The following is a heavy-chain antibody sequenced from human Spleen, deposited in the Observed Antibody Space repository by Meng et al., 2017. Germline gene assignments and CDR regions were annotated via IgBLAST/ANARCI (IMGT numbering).Heavy chain of an antibody. CDR3: AGGYSNYNWFDP. J-gene: IGHJ5*02. Sequence: QVQLQESGPGLVKPSGTLSLTCAVSGGSIRSSNWWSWVRQPPGTGLEWIGEISHSGSTNYNPSLKSRVTISVDKSKNLFSLKLSSVTAADTAVYYCAGGYSNYNWFDPWGQGTLVTVSS. CDR1: GGSIRSSNW. D-gene: IGHD4-11*01. CDR2: ISHSGST. V-gene: IGHV4-4*02.